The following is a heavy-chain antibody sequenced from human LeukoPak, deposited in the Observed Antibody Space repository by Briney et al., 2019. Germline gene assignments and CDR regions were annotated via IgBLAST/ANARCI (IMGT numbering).Heavy chain of an antibody. Sequence: PGGSLRLSCAASGFTFSSYEMNWVRQAPGKGLEWVSYISSSGSTIYYADSVKGRFTISRDNAKNSLYLQMNSLRAEDTAVYYCARSRSGSYPHHDYWGQGTLVTVSS. D-gene: IGHD3-10*01. J-gene: IGHJ4*02. CDR2: ISSSGSTI. CDR1: GFTFSSYE. V-gene: IGHV3-48*03. CDR3: ARSRSGSYPHHDY.